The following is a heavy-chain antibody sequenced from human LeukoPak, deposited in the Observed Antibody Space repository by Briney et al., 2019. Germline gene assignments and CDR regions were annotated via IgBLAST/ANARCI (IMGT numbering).Heavy chain of an antibody. CDR3: AIEGSSDCHFDY. V-gene: IGHV3-48*03. D-gene: IGHD6-19*01. Sequence: PGGSLRLSCAASGFTFSDYKMHWVRQAPGKGLEWVSYLTAIGNTIDYADSVEGRFTISRDNAKNSLYLQMNSLRAEDTAVYFCAIEGSSDCHFDYWGQGTLVTVSS. CDR1: GFTFSDYK. J-gene: IGHJ4*02. CDR2: LTAIGNTI.